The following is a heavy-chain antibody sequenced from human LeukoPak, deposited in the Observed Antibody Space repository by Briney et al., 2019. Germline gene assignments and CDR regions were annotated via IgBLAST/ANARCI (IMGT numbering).Heavy chain of an antibody. CDR3: AKVVPPGRYPAFYFNY. CDR1: GFTFSSYA. V-gene: IGHV3-23*01. D-gene: IGHD1-26*01. J-gene: IGHJ4*02. CDR2: ISGSGGST. Sequence: PGGSLRLSCAASGFTFSSYAMSWVRQAPGKGLEWVSAISGSGGSTYYADSVKGRFTISRDNSKNTLYLQMNSLRAEDTAVYYCAKVVPPGRYPAFYFNYWGQGTLVTVSS.